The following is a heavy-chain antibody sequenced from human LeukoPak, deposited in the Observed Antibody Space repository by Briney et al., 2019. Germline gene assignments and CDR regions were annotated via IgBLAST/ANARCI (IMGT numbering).Heavy chain of an antibody. CDR1: GYTFTGYY. Sequence: ASVKVSCKASGYTFTGYYMHWVRQAPGQGLEWMGWINPNSGGTNYAQKFQGRVTMSRDTSISTAYMELSSLRSEDTAVYYCATGYYGDGFDYWGQGTLVTVSS. D-gene: IGHD4-17*01. CDR2: INPNSGGT. V-gene: IGHV1-2*02. CDR3: ATGYYGDGFDY. J-gene: IGHJ4*02.